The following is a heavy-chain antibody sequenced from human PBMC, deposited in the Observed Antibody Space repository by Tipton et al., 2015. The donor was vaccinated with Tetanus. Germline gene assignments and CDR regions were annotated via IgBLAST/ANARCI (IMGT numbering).Heavy chain of an antibody. CDR3: VRDGGSSGWLAY. D-gene: IGHD6-19*01. CDR1: GFIVSSHY. J-gene: IGHJ4*02. V-gene: IGHV3-53*01. CDR2: MYSGGDT. Sequence: VQLVQSGGGLIQPGGSLRLSCVASGFIVSSHYMSWVRQAPGKGLEWVSVMYSGGDTYYVDSVKGRFSISRDNAKNTLYLQMNSLRVEDTAVYYCVRDGGSSGWLAYWGQGTLVIVSS.